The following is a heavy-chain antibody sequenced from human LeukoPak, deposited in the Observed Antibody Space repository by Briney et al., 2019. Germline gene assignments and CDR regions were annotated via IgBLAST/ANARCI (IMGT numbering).Heavy chain of an antibody. Sequence: GASVKVSCKASEHTFSNYDINWVRQAAGQGLEWVGWMNPNSGNTGYAQKFQGRVTMTRNTSIRTAYMELSSLTSEDTAVYYCARATGSGSPRGVSCYYYGMDVWGQGTTVTVSS. CDR1: EHTFSNYD. CDR3: ARATGSGSPRGVSCYYYGMDV. V-gene: IGHV1-8*01. D-gene: IGHD3-10*01. J-gene: IGHJ6*02. CDR2: MNPNSGNT.